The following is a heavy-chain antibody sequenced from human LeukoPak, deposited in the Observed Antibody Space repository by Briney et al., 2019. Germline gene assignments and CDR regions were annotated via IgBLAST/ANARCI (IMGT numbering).Heavy chain of an antibody. Sequence: GGSLRLSCATSGFTVSTTYLSWVRQAPGKGLEWVSIIYSGGSTYYADSVKGRFTISRDNSKNTLYLQMNSLRAEDTAVYYCAKVSGYDYPTPFDYWGQGTLVTVSS. CDR3: AKVSGYDYPTPFDY. D-gene: IGHD5-12*01. J-gene: IGHJ4*02. CDR2: IYSGGST. CDR1: GFTVSTTY. V-gene: IGHV3-53*01.